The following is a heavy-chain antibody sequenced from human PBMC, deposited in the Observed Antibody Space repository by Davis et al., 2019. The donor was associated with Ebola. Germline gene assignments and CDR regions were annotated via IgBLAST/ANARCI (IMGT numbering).Heavy chain of an antibody. Sequence: PGGSLRLSCTASGFTFGDYAMSWFRQAPGKGLEWVGFIRSKAYGGTTEYAASVKGRFTISRDDSKSIAYLQMNSLKTEDTAVYYCSPWGAAAGLYWGQGTLVTVSS. V-gene: IGHV3-49*03. CDR2: IRSKAYGGTT. D-gene: IGHD6-13*01. CDR1: GFTFGDYA. J-gene: IGHJ4*02. CDR3: SPWGAAAGLY.